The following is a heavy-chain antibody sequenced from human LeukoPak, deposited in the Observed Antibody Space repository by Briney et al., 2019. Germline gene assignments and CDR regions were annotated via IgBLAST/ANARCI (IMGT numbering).Heavy chain of an antibody. Sequence: ASVKVSCKASGCTFTSYGISWVRQAPGQGLEWMGWISAYNGNTNYAQKFQGRVTMTRDTSISTAYMELSRLRSDDTAVYYCARKGRSGFWFDPWGQGTLVTVSS. CDR2: ISAYNGNT. CDR3: ARKGRSGFWFDP. J-gene: IGHJ5*02. V-gene: IGHV1-18*01. CDR1: GCTFTSYG.